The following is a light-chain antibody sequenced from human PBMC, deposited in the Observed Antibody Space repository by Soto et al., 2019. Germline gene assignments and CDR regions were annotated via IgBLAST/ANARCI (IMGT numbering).Light chain of an antibody. CDR1: SSNIGAGYD. Sequence: QSVLTQPPSVSGAPGQRVTLSCTGGSSNIGAGYDVHWYQQLPGTAPKLLIYGNSNRPSGVPDRFSGSKSGTSASLAITGLQAEDEADYYCQSYDSSLSGSVFGGGTKVTVL. CDR3: QSYDSSLSGSV. CDR2: GNS. J-gene: IGLJ2*01. V-gene: IGLV1-40*01.